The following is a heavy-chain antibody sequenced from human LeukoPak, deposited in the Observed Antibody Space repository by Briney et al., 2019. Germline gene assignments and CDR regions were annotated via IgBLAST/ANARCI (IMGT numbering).Heavy chain of an antibody. Sequence: GESLKISCKTSGYSFTSFWIAWVRQMPGKGLEWMGIIYPGDSDTRYSPSFQVQVTISADKSISTANLQWSSLKASDTAMYYCARREDYDILTGYFPMKAFDIWGQGTMVTVSS. J-gene: IGHJ3*02. CDR1: GYSFTSFW. CDR2: IYPGDSDT. D-gene: IGHD3-9*01. V-gene: IGHV5-51*01. CDR3: ARREDYDILTGYFPMKAFDI.